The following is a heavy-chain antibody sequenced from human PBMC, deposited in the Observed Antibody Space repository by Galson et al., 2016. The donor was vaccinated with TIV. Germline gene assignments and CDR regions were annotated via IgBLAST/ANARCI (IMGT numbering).Heavy chain of an antibody. D-gene: IGHD2-2*01. Sequence: SLRLSCAASGFTFSSSTMNWVRQAPGKGLEWVSSISGRRSYIYYADSVKGRFTVSRDNAKNSLYLQMDSLRAEDTAVYYCARMLFDIVGAPAATPTGYFDPWGQGTLVTVSS. V-gene: IGHV3-21*01. CDR2: ISGRRSYI. CDR1: GFTFSSST. J-gene: IGHJ5*02. CDR3: ARMLFDIVGAPAATPTGYFDP.